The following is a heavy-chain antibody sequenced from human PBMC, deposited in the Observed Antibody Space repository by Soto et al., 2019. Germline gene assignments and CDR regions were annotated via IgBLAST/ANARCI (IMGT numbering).Heavy chain of an antibody. CDR1: GFTFSTYS. Sequence: VQLVESGGGLVQPGGSLRLSCAASGFTFSTYSMNWVRQAPGKGLEWVSYISSSSSTIYYADSVKGRFTISRDNAKNSLYLQMNSLRDEDTAVYYCATIVVVSSSPDDYWGQGTLVTVSS. CDR2: ISSSSSTI. D-gene: IGHD2-2*01. V-gene: IGHV3-48*02. CDR3: ATIVVVSSSPDDY. J-gene: IGHJ4*02.